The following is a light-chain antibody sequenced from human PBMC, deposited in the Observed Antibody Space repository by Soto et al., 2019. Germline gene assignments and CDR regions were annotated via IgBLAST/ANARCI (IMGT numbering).Light chain of an antibody. V-gene: IGLV2-14*01. CDR3: SSYTSSTLFV. CDR2: EVS. CDR1: SSDVGGYNY. J-gene: IGLJ1*01. Sequence: QSVLTQPASVSGSPGQSMTISCTGTSSDVGGYNYVSWYQHHPGRAPKLMIYEVSTRPSGVSNRFSGSKSGNTASLTISGLQAEDEADYYCSSYTSSTLFVFGTGTKVTVL.